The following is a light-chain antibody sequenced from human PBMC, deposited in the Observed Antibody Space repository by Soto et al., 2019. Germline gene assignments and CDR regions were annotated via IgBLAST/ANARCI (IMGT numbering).Light chain of an antibody. J-gene: IGKJ2*01. Sequence: DIQVTQSPVSLSASVGDRVTITCRTSQGISTYLNWYQQKAGDAPRLLISTASDLENGVPSRFSGSGSGADFTLTISSLRSEDFATYYCQQAYITPYTFGQGTKLEI. CDR3: QQAYITPYT. V-gene: IGKV1-39*01. CDR2: TAS. CDR1: QGISTY.